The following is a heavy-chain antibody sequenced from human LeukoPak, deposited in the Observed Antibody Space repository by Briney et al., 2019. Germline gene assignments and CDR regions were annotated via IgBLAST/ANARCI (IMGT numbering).Heavy chain of an antibody. Sequence: GGTLRLSCAASGFSISTNGMSWVRQAPGEGLEWVSGIVCVDGGTYYADSVKGRFIISRDNSKNTLYVQMNSLRAEDTAVYFCARGAVYYMNIWGKGTTVTISS. D-gene: IGHD6-19*01. CDR3: ARGAVYYMNI. CDR2: IVCVDGGT. J-gene: IGHJ6*03. V-gene: IGHV3-23*01. CDR1: GFSISTNG.